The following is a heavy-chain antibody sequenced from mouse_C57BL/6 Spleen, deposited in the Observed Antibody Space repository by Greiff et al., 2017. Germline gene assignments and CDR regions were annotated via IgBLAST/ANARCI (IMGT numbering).Heavy chain of an antibody. CDR1: GYTFTDYN. D-gene: IGHD2-4*01. CDR3: ASSLNDYVGY. J-gene: IGHJ2*01. CDR2: INPNNGGT. Sequence: EVQLQESGPELVKPGASVKMSCKASGYTFTDYNMHWVKQSHGKSLEWIGYINPNNGGTSYNQKFKGKATLTVNKSSSTAYMELRSLTSEDSAVYYCASSLNDYVGYWGQGTTLTVSS. V-gene: IGHV1-22*01.